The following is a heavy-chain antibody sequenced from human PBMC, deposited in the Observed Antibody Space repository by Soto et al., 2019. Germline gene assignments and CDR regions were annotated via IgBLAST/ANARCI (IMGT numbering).Heavy chain of an antibody. D-gene: IGHD6-19*01. CDR1: GYSFTTYY. Sequence: ASVKVSCKASGYSFTTYYLHWVRQAPGQGFEWVGVINPSGGSTTYAQKFQGRVTMTRDTSTSTAYMELSSLRSDDTAVYYCARDGSPVYSSGWYTLGWFDPWGQGTLVTVSS. V-gene: IGHV1-46*01. J-gene: IGHJ5*02. CDR3: ARDGSPVYSSGWYTLGWFDP. CDR2: INPSGGST.